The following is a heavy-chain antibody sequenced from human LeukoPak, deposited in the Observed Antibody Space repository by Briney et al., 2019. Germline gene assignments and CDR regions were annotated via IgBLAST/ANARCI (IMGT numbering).Heavy chain of an antibody. D-gene: IGHD5-18*01. CDR3: ARDQAWDSHDQDAFDI. CDR2: INHSGST. J-gene: IGHJ3*02. V-gene: IGHV4-34*01. CDR1: GESFSGYY. Sequence: PSETLSLTCAVYGESFSGYYWNWIRQPPGKGLEWIGEINHSGSTSYNPSLKSRVTISVDTSKNQFSLKLSSVTAADTAVYYCARDQAWDSHDQDAFDIWGQGTMVTVSS.